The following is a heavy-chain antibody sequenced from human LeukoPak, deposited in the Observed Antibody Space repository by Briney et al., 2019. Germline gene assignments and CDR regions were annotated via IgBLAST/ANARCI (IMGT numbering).Heavy chain of an antibody. V-gene: IGHV3-7*01. J-gene: IGHJ4*02. CDR1: GFTLSSYW. CDR3: ARSGQRWEFDY. CDR2: IKQDGSEK. D-gene: IGHD4-23*01. Sequence: PGGSLRLSCAASGFTLSSYWMSWVRQAPGKGLEWVANIKQDGSEKYYVDSVKGRFTISRDNAKNSLYLQMNSLRAEDTALYYCARSGQRWEFDYWGQGTLVTVSS.